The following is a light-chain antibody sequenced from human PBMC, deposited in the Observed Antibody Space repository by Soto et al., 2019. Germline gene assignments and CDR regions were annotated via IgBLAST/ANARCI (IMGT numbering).Light chain of an antibody. CDR1: SSDVGSYNL. CDR3: CSYAGSSTLV. J-gene: IGLJ1*01. Sequence: QSALTQPASVSGSPGQSITISCTGTSSDVGSYNLVSWYQQLPGKAPKLMIYEVSKRPSGVSNRFSGSKSGNTASLTISGLQAEDEADYYCCSYAGSSTLVFGTGTKVTVL. V-gene: IGLV2-23*02. CDR2: EVS.